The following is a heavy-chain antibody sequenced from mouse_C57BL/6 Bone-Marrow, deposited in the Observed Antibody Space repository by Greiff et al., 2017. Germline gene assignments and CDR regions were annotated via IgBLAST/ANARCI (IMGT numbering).Heavy chain of an antibody. CDR2: INPSTGGT. CDR1: GYSFTGYY. CDR3: ARRNGSYSGYFDV. Sequence: VQLQQSGPELVKPGASVKISCKASGYSFTGYYMNWVKQSPEKSLEWIGEINPSTGGTTYNQKFKAKATLTVDKSSSTAYMQLKSLTSEDSAVYYCARRNGSYSGYFDVWGTGTTVTVSS. D-gene: IGHD2-12*01. V-gene: IGHV1-42*01. J-gene: IGHJ1*03.